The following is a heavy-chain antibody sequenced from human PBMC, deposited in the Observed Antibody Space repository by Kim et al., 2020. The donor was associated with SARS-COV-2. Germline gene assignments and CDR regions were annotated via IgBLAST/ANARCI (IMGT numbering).Heavy chain of an antibody. D-gene: IGHD4-4*01. V-gene: IGHV3-48*03. J-gene: IGHJ4*02. CDR2: I. CDR3: ARGPNYSPFDY. Sequence: IKYTKPVGGRFTNSRENDKNSLYLQMNSLRAEDTAVYYCARGPNYSPFDYWGQGTLVTVSS.